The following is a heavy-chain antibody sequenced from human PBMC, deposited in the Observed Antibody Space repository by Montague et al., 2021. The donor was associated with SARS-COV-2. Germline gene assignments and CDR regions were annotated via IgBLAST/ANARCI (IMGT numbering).Heavy chain of an antibody. CDR2: IYYSGST. J-gene: IGHJ3*02. V-gene: IGHV4-59*08. CDR3: ARQRRYQLPITIFGVVMADAFDI. Sequence: SETLSLTCTVSDGSISSYHWSWIRQPPGKGLEWIGYIYYSGSTNYNPSLKSRVTISVDTSKNQFSLKLSSVTAADTAVYYCARQRRYQLPITIFGVVMADAFDIWGQGTMVTVSS. D-gene: IGHD3-3*01. CDR1: DGSISSYH.